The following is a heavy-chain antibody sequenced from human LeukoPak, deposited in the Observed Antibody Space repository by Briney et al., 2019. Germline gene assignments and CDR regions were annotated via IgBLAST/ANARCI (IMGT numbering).Heavy chain of an antibody. J-gene: IGHJ3*02. Sequence: SETLSLTCSVSGGSISSDRYYWSWIRQPAGKGLEWIGYIYYSGSTNYNPSLKSRVTISVDTSKNQFSLKLSSVTAADTAVYYCARGGAADAFDIWGQGTMVTVSS. V-gene: IGHV4-61*10. CDR2: IYYSGST. CDR1: GGSISSDRYY. CDR3: ARGGAADAFDI. D-gene: IGHD1-26*01.